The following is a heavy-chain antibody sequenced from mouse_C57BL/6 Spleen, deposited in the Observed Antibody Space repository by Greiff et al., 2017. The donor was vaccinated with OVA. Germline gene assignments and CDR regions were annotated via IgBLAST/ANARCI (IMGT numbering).Heavy chain of an antibody. Sequence: VQLQQPGAELVKPGASVKLSCKASGYTFTSYWMHWVKQRPGQGLEWIGMIHPNSGSTNYNEKFKSKATLTVDKSSSTAYMQLSSLTSEDSAVYYCAREGANWANFDYWGQGTTLTVSS. CDR2: IHPNSGST. J-gene: IGHJ2*01. D-gene: IGHD4-1*01. V-gene: IGHV1-64*01. CDR1: GYTFTSYW. CDR3: AREGANWANFDY.